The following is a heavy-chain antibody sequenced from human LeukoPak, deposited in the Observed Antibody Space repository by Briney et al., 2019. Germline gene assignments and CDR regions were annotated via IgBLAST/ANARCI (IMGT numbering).Heavy chain of an antibody. D-gene: IGHD4-23*01. Sequence: GGSLRLSCAASGFTFSSYWMHWVRQAPGKGLVWVSRVNNDGSTTSYADSVRGRFTISRDNAKNTLYLQMNSLRAEDTAVYYCARSGKSGDAFDIWGQGTMVTVSS. V-gene: IGHV3-74*01. CDR3: ARSGKSGDAFDI. CDR1: GFTFSSYW. CDR2: VNNDGSTT. J-gene: IGHJ3*02.